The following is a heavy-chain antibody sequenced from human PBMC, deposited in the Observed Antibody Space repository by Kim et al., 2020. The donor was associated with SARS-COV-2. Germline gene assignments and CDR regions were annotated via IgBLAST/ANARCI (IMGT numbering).Heavy chain of an antibody. CDR2: IHTSGST. J-gene: IGHJ2*01. CDR1: GGSISSYY. D-gene: IGHD2-2*01. CDR3: ARDPRYCSSTSCYNYWYFNL. Sequence: SETLSLTCTVSGGSISSYYWSWIRQPAGKGLEWIGRIHTSGSTNYNPSLKSRVTMSVDTSKNQFSLKLSSVTAADTAVYYCARDPRYCSSTSCYNYWYFNLWGRGTLVAVSS. V-gene: IGHV4-4*07.